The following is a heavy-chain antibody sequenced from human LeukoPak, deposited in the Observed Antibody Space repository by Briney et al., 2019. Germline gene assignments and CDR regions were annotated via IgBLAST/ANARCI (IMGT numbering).Heavy chain of an antibody. CDR3: ARGPMIFGVVTLGFDY. J-gene: IGHJ4*02. CDR1: GGSISSGGYY. D-gene: IGHD3/OR15-3a*01. CDR2: IYYSGST. Sequence: SETLSLTCTVSGGSISSGGYYWSWIRQHPGKGLEWIGYIYYSGSTYYNPSLKSRGTISVDTSKNQFSLKPSSVTAADTAVYYCARGPMIFGVVTLGFDYWGQGTLVTVSS. V-gene: IGHV4-31*03.